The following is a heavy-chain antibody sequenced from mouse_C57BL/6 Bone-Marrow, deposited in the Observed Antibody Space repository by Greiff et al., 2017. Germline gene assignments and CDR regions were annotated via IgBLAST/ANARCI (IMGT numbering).Heavy chain of an antibody. CDR1: GFTFSSYT. Sequence: EVKLVESGGGLVKPGGSLKLSCAASGFTFSSYTMSWVRQTPEKRLEWVATISGGGGNTDYPDSVKGRITISRDNAKNTLYLQMSSLTSEDTALFYGARHAQIYYYGSCAMDYWGQGTSVTVSS. D-gene: IGHD1-1*01. J-gene: IGHJ4*01. V-gene: IGHV5-9*01. CDR3: ARHAQIYYYGSCAMDY. CDR2: ISGGGGNT.